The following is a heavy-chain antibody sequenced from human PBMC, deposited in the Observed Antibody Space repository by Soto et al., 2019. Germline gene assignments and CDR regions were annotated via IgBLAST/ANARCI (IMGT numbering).Heavy chain of an antibody. CDR2: RNPNSGNT. CDR3: ARETLPDSSSWGNYYYYGMDV. CDR1: GYAFTSYD. J-gene: IGHJ6*02. D-gene: IGHD6-13*01. V-gene: IGHV1-8*01. Sequence: ASVKVSWKAAGYAFTSYDINWVRQATGQGLEWMGWRNPNSGNTGYAQKVQGRVTMTRNTSISTAYMELSSLRSEDTAVYYCARETLPDSSSWGNYYYYGMDVWGQGTTVTVSS.